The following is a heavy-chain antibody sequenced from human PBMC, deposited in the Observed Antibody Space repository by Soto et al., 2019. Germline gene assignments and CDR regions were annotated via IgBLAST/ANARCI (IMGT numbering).Heavy chain of an antibody. D-gene: IGHD3-3*01. CDR2: MNPNSGNT. J-gene: IGHJ6*02. V-gene: IGHV1-8*01. CDR3: ARGRFLEWLLPQDYYYGMDV. Sequence: ASVEVSCKASGYTFTSYDINWVRQATGQGLEWMGWMNPNSGNTGYAQKFQGRVTMTRNTSISTAYMELSSLRSEDTAVYYCARGRFLEWLLPQDYYYGMDVWGQGTTVTVSS. CDR1: GYTFTSYD.